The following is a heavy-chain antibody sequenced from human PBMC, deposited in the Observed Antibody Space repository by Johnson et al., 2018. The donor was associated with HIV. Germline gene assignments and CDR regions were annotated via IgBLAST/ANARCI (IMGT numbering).Heavy chain of an antibody. CDR1: GFTFSSYG. CDR3: AKNSAAFDI. V-gene: IGHV3-30*19. D-gene: IGHD2/OR15-2a*01. J-gene: IGHJ3*02. CDR2: ISYDGSKK. Sequence: QVQLVESGGGVVQPGGSLRLSCAASGFTFSSYGMHWVRQAPGKGLEWVAVISYDGSKKYYADSVKGRITISRDNAKKSLYLQMNSLRAEDTAVYYCAKNSAAFDIWGQGTMVTVSS.